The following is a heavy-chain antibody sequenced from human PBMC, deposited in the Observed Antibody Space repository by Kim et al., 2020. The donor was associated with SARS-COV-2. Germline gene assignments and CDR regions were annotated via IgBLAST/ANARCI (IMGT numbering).Heavy chain of an antibody. CDR3: ARDLGSSGARYFDL. D-gene: IGHD3-22*01. J-gene: IGHJ2*01. V-gene: IGHV4-30-4*01. CDR1: GGSISSGDYY. Sequence: SETLSLTCTVSGGSISSGDYYWSWIRQPPGKGLEWIGYIYYSGSTYYNPSLKSRVTISVDTSKNQFSLKLSSVTAADTAVYYCARDLGSSGARYFDLWGRGTLVTVSS. CDR2: IYYSGST.